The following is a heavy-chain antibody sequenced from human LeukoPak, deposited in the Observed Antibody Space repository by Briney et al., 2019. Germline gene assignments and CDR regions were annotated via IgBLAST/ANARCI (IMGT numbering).Heavy chain of an antibody. CDR3: AREVGNSYYYYYMDV. J-gene: IGHJ6*03. CDR2: ISHSGTT. V-gene: IGHV4-38-2*02. D-gene: IGHD1-14*01. Sequence: SETLSLTCTVSGGSFSSFYPWGWIRPPPGKGLEWIGSISHSGTTYYNPSLKSRVTISIDTSKSQFSLKLNSVTAADTAVYYCAREVGNSYYYYYMDVWGRGTTVTVSS. CDR1: GGSFSSFYP.